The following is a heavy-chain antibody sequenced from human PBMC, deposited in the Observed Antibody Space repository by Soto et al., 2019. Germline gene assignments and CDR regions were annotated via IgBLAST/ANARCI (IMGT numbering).Heavy chain of an antibody. V-gene: IGHV3-23*01. D-gene: IGHD6-13*01. Sequence: LRLSCAASGFTFSSYAMSWVRQAPGKGLEWVSAISGSGGSTYYADSVKGRFTISRDNSKNTLYLQMNSLRAEDTAVYYCAKDLGSSWYGMDVWGQGTTVTVSS. CDR3: AKDLGSSWYGMDV. CDR1: GFTFSSYA. J-gene: IGHJ6*02. CDR2: ISGSGGST.